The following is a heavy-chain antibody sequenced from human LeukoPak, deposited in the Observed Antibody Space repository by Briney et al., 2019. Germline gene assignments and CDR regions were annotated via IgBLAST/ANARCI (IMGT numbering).Heavy chain of an antibody. CDR1: GESFRAYY. D-gene: IGHD2-2*01. Sequence: SETLSLTCAVYGESFRAYYWSWIRQPPGKGPEWIREINHSGNASYNPSLKSRVTMSVDTSKSQFSPKLTSVTAADTAVHYCAGWHCNSISCERGSDYWGQGTLVTVSS. CDR3: AGWHCNSISCERGSDY. CDR2: INHSGNA. J-gene: IGHJ4*02. V-gene: IGHV4-34*01.